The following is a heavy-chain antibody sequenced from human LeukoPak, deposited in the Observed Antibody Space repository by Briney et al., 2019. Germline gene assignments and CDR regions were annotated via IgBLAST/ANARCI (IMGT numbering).Heavy chain of an antibody. Sequence: SETLSLTCTVSGGSISSYYWSWIRQPPGKGLEWIGYIYYSGSTNYNPSLKSRVTISVDTSKNQFSLKLSSVTAADTAVYYCARVGRDYSNSLSWFDPWGQGTLVTVSS. CDR1: GGSISSYY. CDR3: ARVGRDYSNSLSWFDP. D-gene: IGHD4-11*01. J-gene: IGHJ5*02. V-gene: IGHV4-59*01. CDR2: IYYSGST.